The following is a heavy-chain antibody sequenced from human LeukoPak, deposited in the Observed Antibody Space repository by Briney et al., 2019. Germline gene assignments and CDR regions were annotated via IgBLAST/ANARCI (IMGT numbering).Heavy chain of an antibody. CDR2: IKQYGSEK. CDR1: GFRFSSYW. J-gene: IGHJ4*02. D-gene: IGHD6-13*01. Sequence: QPGRSLRLSRPASGFRFSSYWMTWVRQAPGKGLEWVATIKQYGSEKYYVDSMKGRLTISRDDAKKSLFLQMDSLRPGDTAVYYCARAAEISALDHWGRGTLVTVSS. V-gene: IGHV3-7*05. CDR3: ARAAEISALDH.